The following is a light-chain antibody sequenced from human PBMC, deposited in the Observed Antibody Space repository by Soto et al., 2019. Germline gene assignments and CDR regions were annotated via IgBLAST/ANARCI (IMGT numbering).Light chain of an antibody. V-gene: IGLV2-8*01. J-gene: IGLJ7*01. Sequence: QSVLTQPPSASGSRGQSVTISCTGTSSDVGAYKYVSWYQQYPGKAPKLMIYEVSKRPSGVPDRFSGSKSGNTASLTVSGLQAEDEADYYCTSYVGSDIWVFGGGTQLTVL. CDR3: TSYVGSDIWV. CDR1: SSDVGAYKY. CDR2: EVS.